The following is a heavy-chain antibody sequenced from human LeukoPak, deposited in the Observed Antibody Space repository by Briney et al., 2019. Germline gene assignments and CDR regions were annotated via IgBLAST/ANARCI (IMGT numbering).Heavy chain of an antibody. D-gene: IGHD2-15*01. CDR3: AKVPYCSGGSCYDEGY. J-gene: IGHJ4*02. V-gene: IGHV3-23*01. Sequence: GGSLRLSCAASGFTVSSNYMSWVRQAPGKGLEWVSAISGSGGSTYYADPVKGRFTISRDNSKNTLYLQMNSLRAEDTAVYYCAKVPYCSGGSCYDEGYWGQGTLVTVSS. CDR1: GFTVSSNY. CDR2: ISGSGGST.